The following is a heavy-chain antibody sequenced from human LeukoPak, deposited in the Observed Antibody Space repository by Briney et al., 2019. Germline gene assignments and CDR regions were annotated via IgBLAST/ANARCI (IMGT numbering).Heavy chain of an antibody. CDR2: INHSGST. D-gene: IGHD2-2*01. V-gene: IGHV4-34*01. J-gene: IGHJ3*02. Sequence: SETLSLTCAVYGGSFSGYYWSWIRQPPGKGLGLIGEINHSGSTNYNPSLKSRVTISVDTSKNQFSLKLSSVTAADTAVYYCARGSVNYCSSTSCSGAFDIWGQGTMVTVSS. CDR3: ARGSVNYCSSTSCSGAFDI. CDR1: GGSFSGYY.